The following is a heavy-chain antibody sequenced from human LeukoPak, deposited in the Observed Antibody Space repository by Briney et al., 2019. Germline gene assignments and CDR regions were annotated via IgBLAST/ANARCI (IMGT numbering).Heavy chain of an antibody. D-gene: IGHD3-3*01. J-gene: IGHJ6*02. Sequence: SQTLSLTCTVSGGSISSGGYYWSWIRQPPGKGLEWIGEINHSGSTNYNPSLKSRVTISVDTSKNQFSLKLSSVTAADTAVYYCARGPRITIFGVPYYYYGMDVWGQGTTVTVSS. CDR1: GGSISSGGYY. CDR2: INHSGST. V-gene: IGHV4-30-2*01. CDR3: ARGPRITIFGVPYYYYGMDV.